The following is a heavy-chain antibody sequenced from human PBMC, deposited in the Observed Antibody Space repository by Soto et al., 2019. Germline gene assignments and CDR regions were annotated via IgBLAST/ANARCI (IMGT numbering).Heavy chain of an antibody. Sequence: EVQLLESGGGLVQPGGSLRLSCVASGFTFNTCAMSWVRQAPGRGLEWLSGVSGSGGTTYYADSVKGRFSISRDNSKNTLYLDIKSLRAEDTAVYYCAKARRIVGAMYFDYWGQGTLVTVSS. CDR3: AKARRIVGAMYFDY. CDR1: GFTFNTCA. J-gene: IGHJ4*02. CDR2: VSGSGGTT. V-gene: IGHV3-23*01. D-gene: IGHD1-26*01.